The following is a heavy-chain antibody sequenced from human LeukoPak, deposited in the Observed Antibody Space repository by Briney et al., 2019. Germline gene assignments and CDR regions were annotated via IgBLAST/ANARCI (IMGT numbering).Heavy chain of an antibody. CDR1: GGSISSGGYS. CDR2: IYHSGST. Sequence: SQTLSLTCAVSGGSISSGGYSWSWIRQPPGKGLEWIGYIYHSGSTYYNPSLKSRVTISVDRSKNQFSLKLSSVTAADTAVYYCASEINYYGSGSYLIFGGQGTLVTVSS. V-gene: IGHV4-30-2*01. D-gene: IGHD3-10*01. CDR3: ASEINYYGSGSYLIF. J-gene: IGHJ4*02.